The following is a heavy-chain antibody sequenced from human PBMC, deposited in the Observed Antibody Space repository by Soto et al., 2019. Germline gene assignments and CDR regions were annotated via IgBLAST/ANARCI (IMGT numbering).Heavy chain of an antibody. Sequence: GGSLRLSCAASGFTFSSYAMHWVRQAPGKGLEWVAVISYDGSNKYYADSVKGRFTISRDNSKNTLYLQMNSLRAEDTAVYYCARELVYDFWSGYYPEPSSRYYYGMDVWGQGTTVTVSS. CDR1: GFTFSSYA. J-gene: IGHJ6*02. V-gene: IGHV3-30-3*01. CDR2: ISYDGSNK. D-gene: IGHD3-3*01. CDR3: ARELVYDFWSGYYPEPSSRYYYGMDV.